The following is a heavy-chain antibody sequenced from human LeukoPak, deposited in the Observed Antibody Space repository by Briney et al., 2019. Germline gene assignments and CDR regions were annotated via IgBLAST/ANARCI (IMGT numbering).Heavy chain of an antibody. D-gene: IGHD3-16*01. CDR3: AKGLWGAYYYGMDV. J-gene: IGHJ6*02. CDR1: GFTFSNYA. V-gene: IGHV3-23*01. CDR2: ISGSGATT. Sequence: GGSLRLSCAASGFTFSNYAMSWVGQAPGKGLEWVSVISGSGATTYYADSVKGRFTISRDNSKNTLYLQVDSLRAEDTAVYYCAKGLWGAYYYGMDVWGQGTTVTVSS.